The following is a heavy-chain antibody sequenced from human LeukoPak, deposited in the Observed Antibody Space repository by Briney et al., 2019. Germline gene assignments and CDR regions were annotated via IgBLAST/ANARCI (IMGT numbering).Heavy chain of an antibody. Sequence: SETLSLTCTVSGGSIGSSSYYWGWIRQPPGKGLEWIGSIYYSGSTYYNPSLKSRVTMSVDTSKNQFSLKLSSVTAADTAVYYCASDSAPTRHYDFWSGYLSRDAFDIWGQGTMVTVSS. CDR3: ASDSAPTRHYDFWSGYLSRDAFDI. CDR2: IYYSGST. D-gene: IGHD3-3*01. CDR1: GGSIGSSSYY. V-gene: IGHV4-39*07. J-gene: IGHJ3*02.